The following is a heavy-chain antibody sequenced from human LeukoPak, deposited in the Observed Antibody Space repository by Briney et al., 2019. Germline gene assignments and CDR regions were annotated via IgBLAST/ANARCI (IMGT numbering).Heavy chain of an antibody. D-gene: IGHD2-15*01. CDR1: GYTFTSYD. CDR3: ARILGYCSGGSCFSLYYYCYYMDV. V-gene: IGHV1-8*03. J-gene: IGHJ6*03. Sequence: ASVKVSCKASGYTFTSYDINWVRQATGQGLEWMGWMNPNSGNTGYAQEFQGRVTITRNTSISTAYMELRSLRSDDTAVYYCARILGYCSGGSCFSLYYYCYYMDVWGKGTTVTVSS. CDR2: MNPNSGNT.